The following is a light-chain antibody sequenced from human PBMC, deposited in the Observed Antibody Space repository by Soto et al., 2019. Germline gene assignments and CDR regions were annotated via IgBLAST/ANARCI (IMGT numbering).Light chain of an antibody. Sequence: QSALTQPPSASGSPGQSVTISCTGTNSDFAGYNFVSWFQQHPGKAPRLMIYEVSNRPSGVSNRFSGSKSGNTASLTISGLQAEDEADYYCSSSTINNTVLFGGGTKLTVL. CDR2: EVS. CDR3: SSSTINNTVL. J-gene: IGLJ2*01. CDR1: NSDFAGYNF. V-gene: IGLV2-14*01.